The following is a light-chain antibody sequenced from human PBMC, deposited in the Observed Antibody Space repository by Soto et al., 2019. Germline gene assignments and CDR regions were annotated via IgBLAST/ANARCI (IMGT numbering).Light chain of an antibody. CDR1: SSNIGSHT. CDR2: SNN. Sequence: QSVLTQPPSASGTPGQRITISCSGSSSNIGSHTVNWHQQVPGTAPKLLIYSNNERPSGVPDRFSGSKSGTSASLAISGLQSGDEADYYCAAWADSLKGVIFGGGTKLTVL. V-gene: IGLV1-44*01. J-gene: IGLJ2*01. CDR3: AAWADSLKGVI.